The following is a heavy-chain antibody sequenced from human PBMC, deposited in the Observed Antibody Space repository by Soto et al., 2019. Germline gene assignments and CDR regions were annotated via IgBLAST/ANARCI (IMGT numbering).Heavy chain of an antibody. J-gene: IGHJ6*02. CDR3: ASYYYGSGSYYNVGNYYYYGMDV. D-gene: IGHD3-10*01. Sequence: GSLRLSCSASGFTVSSNYMSWVRQAPGKGLEWVSVIYSGGSTYYADSVKGRFTISRDNSKNTLYLQMNSLRAEDTAVYYCASYYYGSGSYYNVGNYYYYGMDVWGQGTTVTVSS. CDR2: IYSGGST. CDR1: GFTVSSNY. V-gene: IGHV3-53*01.